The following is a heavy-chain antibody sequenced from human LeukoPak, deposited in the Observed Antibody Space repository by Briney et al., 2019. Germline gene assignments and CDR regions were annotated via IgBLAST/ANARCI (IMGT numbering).Heavy chain of an antibody. Sequence: GESLKISCKASGYSFTSYFIGWVRQMPGKGLEWMGIIHPSDSDTRHSPSFEGQVTISADKSISTAYLQWSSLKASDTAMYYCARPVATMAPHYFDYWGQGTLVTVSS. CDR3: ARPVATMAPHYFDY. V-gene: IGHV5-51*01. CDR1: GYSFTSYF. D-gene: IGHD5-12*01. CDR2: IHPSDSDT. J-gene: IGHJ4*02.